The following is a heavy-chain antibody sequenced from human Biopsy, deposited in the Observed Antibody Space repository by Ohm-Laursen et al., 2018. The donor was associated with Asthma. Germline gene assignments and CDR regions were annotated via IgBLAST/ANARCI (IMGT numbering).Heavy chain of an antibody. J-gene: IGHJ3*02. CDR1: GFVFSQSG. CDR2: VSSDGHNK. V-gene: IGHV3-30*03. CDR3: ARQSGQDYGDSSGFDI. D-gene: IGHD3-22*01. Sequence: SLRLSCSASGFVFSQSGMHWVRQAPGKGLEWVALVSSDGHNKYYEDSVKGRFTISRDNSRNRPYLQINRLTVEDSAVYFCARQSGQDYGDSSGFDIWGQGTKVAVSS.